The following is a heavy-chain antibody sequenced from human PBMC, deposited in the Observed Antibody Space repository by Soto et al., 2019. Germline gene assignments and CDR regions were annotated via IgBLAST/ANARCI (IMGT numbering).Heavy chain of an antibody. CDR2: ISGSSDTI. D-gene: IGHD6-13*01. CDR3: ARDHGGSTWFVGIYYYFGVDV. Sequence: ESGGGLVQPGGSLRLSCVASGFTLSSYNMNWVRQAPGKGLEWVSYISGSSDTIYYADSVKGRFTISRDNAKNSLYLQMDSLRDEDTAVYYCARDHGGSTWFVGIYYYFGVDVWGQGTTVTVSS. J-gene: IGHJ6*02. V-gene: IGHV3-48*02. CDR1: GFTLSSYN.